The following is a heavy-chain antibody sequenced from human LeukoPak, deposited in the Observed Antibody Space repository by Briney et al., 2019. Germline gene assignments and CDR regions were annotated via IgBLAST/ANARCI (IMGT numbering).Heavy chain of an antibody. Sequence: ASVKVSCKASGYTFTSYGISWVRQAPGQGLEWMGWNSAYNGNTNYAQKLQGRVTMTTDTSTSTAYMELRSLRSDDTAVYYCASTVYDSSGYYFDYWGQGTLVTVSS. CDR3: ASTVYDSSGYYFDY. CDR1: GYTFTSYG. V-gene: IGHV1-18*01. CDR2: NSAYNGNT. J-gene: IGHJ4*02. D-gene: IGHD3-22*01.